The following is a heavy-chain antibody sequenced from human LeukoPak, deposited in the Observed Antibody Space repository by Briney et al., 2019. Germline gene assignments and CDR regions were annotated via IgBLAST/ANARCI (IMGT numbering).Heavy chain of an antibody. Sequence: ASVKVSCKASGYTFTSYAMHWVRQAPGQGLEWMGRINPNSGGTNYAQKFQGWVTMTRDTSISTAYMELSRLRSDDTVVYYCAREGGGGSFYDYYYYGMDVWGQGTTVTVSS. J-gene: IGHJ6*02. D-gene: IGHD2-15*01. CDR2: INPNSGGT. V-gene: IGHV1-2*05. CDR1: GYTFTSYA. CDR3: AREGGGGSFYDYYYYGMDV.